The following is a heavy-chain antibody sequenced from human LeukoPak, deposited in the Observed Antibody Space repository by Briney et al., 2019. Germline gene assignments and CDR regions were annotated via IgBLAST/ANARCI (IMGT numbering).Heavy chain of an antibody. Sequence: SETLSLTCTVSGYSISSGFYWGWVRPPPGKGLEWIGTISHSGSAYYNPSLKSRVSISLDTSKNQFSLKVSSVTAADTAVYYCARSFWSGYYAFDYWGHGTLITVSS. J-gene: IGHJ4*01. CDR3: ARSFWSGYYAFDY. V-gene: IGHV4-38-2*02. D-gene: IGHD3-3*01. CDR1: GYSISSGFY. CDR2: ISHSGSA.